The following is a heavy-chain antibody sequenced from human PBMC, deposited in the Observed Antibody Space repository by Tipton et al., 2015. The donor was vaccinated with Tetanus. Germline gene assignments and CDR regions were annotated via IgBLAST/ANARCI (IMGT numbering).Heavy chain of an antibody. CDR1: GDSVSSNSAA. D-gene: IGHD6-13*01. V-gene: IGHV6-1*01. CDR3: ARDRQQLVRDGGYAFVI. CDR2: TYYRSKWYK. Sequence: GLVKPSQTLSLTCAISGDSVSSNSAAWNWIRQSPSRGLEWLGRTYYRSKWYKDYSVSVKSRITINPDTSKNQFSLQLNSVTPGDAAVYYVARDRQQLVRDGGYAFVICGQGTMVTVSS. J-gene: IGHJ3*02.